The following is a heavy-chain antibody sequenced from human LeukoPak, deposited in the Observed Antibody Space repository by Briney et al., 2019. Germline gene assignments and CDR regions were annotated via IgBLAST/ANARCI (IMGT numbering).Heavy chain of an antibody. CDR2: INAYNGNT. V-gene: IGHV1-18*04. CDR1: GYTFTRYY. D-gene: IGHD4-23*01. CDR3: ARDPDGGRDFDY. J-gene: IGHJ4*02. Sequence: ASVKVSCKASGYTFTRYYMNWVRQAPGQGLEWMGWINAYNGNTNYARKFQGRVTMTTDTSTSTAYMELRSLRSDDTAVYYCARDPDGGRDFDYWGQGTLVTVSS.